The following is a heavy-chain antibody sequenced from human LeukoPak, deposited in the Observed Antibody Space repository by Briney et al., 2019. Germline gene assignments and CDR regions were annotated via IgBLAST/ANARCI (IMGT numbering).Heavy chain of an antibody. CDR3: AKDLGPSRW. J-gene: IGHJ4*02. CDR2: ISYDGSKK. V-gene: IGHV3-30-3*01. Sequence: GGSLRLSCEASGFTFSSYAMHWVRQTPGKGLEWVAVISYDGSKKYYADSVKGRFTISRDNSKNTLYLQMNSLRAEDTAVYYCAKDLGPSRWGGQGTLVTVSS. D-gene: IGHD4-23*01. CDR1: GFTFSSYA.